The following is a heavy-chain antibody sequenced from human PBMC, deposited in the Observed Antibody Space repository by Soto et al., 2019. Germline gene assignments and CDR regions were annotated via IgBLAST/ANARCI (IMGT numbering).Heavy chain of an antibody. CDR3: ARGLRSYGYFDY. Sequence: GWSLSLSSPVSGFTCRSSYITCVRQAPEKGLEWVSVIYSGGSTYYADSVKGRFIISRDNSKNTMYLQINSLRVEDTAVYYCARGLRSYGYFDYWGQGTLVTVSS. D-gene: IGHD5-18*01. J-gene: IGHJ4*02. V-gene: IGHV3-66*01. CDR2: IYSGGST. CDR1: GFTCRSSY.